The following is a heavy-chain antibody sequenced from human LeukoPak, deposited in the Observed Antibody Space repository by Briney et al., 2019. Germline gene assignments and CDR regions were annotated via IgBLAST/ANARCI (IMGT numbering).Heavy chain of an antibody. CDR2: LSTSGGAT. D-gene: IGHD6-19*01. J-gene: IGHJ3*02. CDR1: GFSISHYA. CDR3: ARVGGLQWLVRGFDI. Sequence: GGSLRLSCSVAASGFSISHYAMNWVRQAPGKGLEWVSGLSTSGGATYYADSVKGRFTISRDNSKNTLYLQMNSLRAEDTAVYYCARVGGLQWLVRGFDIWGQGTMVTVSS. V-gene: IGHV3-23*01.